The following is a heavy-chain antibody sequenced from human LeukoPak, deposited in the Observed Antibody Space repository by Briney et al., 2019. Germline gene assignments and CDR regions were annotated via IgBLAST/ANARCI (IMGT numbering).Heavy chain of an antibody. CDR3: ARGRLAMGPFFDY. V-gene: IGHV4-61*01. D-gene: IGHD6-19*01. CDR2: IYYTGST. Sequence: PSETLSLTCTVSGYSISSGYYWGWIRQPPGKGLEWIGYIYYTGSTNYNPSLKSRVTISVDTSKKQFSLKLSSVTAADTAVYYCARGRLAMGPFFDYWGQGTLVTVSS. J-gene: IGHJ4*02. CDR1: GYSISSGYY.